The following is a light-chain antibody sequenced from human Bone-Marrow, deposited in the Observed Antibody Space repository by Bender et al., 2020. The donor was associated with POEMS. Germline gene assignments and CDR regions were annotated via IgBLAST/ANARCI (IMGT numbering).Light chain of an antibody. J-gene: IGLJ3*02. CDR3: QAWDGTIVV. V-gene: IGLV3-1*01. Sequence: SYVVTQPPSVSVSPGQTATITCSAEKLGSDDVSWYQQKPGQSPVLVIYQDTKRPSGMPERFSGSNSGTTATLTISGTQPLDEADYYCQAWDGTIVVFGGGTKLTVL. CDR1: KLGSDD. CDR2: QDT.